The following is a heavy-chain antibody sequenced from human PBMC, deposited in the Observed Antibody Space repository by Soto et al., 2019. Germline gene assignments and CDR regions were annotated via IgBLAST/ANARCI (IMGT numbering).Heavy chain of an antibody. CDR3: ARGATVTQYDY. V-gene: IGHV4-61*01. CDR1: GVSVNSGSFY. J-gene: IGHJ4*02. CDR2: GSYSGTT. D-gene: IGHD4-17*01. Sequence: QVQLQESGPGLVKPSETLSLTCTVSGVSVNSGSFYWAWIRQPPGKGLEWIGFGSYSGTTNYKPSRKSRVTIAVDTSRSQISLKVTSLTAADTAVYYCARGATVTQYDYWGQGTLVTGSS.